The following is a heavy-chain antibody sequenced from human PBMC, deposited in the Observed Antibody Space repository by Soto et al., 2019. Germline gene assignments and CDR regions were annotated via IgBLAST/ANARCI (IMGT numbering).Heavy chain of an antibody. V-gene: IGHV3-23*01. J-gene: IGHJ4*02. CDR2: ISGSGGST. D-gene: IGHD6-19*01. CDR3: AKDYGGSRSVAGPFPRWPIDY. CDR1: GFTFSSYA. Sequence: TGGSLRLSCAASGFTFSSYAMSWVRQAPGKGLEWVSAISGSGGSTYYADSVKGRFTISRDNSKNTLYLQMNSLRAEDTAVYYCAKDYGGSRSVAGPFPRWPIDYWGQGILVTVSS.